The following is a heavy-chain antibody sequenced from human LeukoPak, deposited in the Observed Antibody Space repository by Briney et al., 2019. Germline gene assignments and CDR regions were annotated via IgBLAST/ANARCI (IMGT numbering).Heavy chain of an antibody. J-gene: IGHJ4*02. D-gene: IGHD6-19*01. CDR1: GFTFSSYA. V-gene: IGHV3-23*01. Sequence: GGSLRLSCAASGFTFSSYAMSWVRQAPGKGLEWVSAVSAGGDNTYYAESVKGRFTISRDNSKNTVYLQMTSATAEDTARYYCAKKRTPVAGTNYFDYWGQGILVTVSS. CDR2: VSAGGDNT. CDR3: AKKRTPVAGTNYFDY.